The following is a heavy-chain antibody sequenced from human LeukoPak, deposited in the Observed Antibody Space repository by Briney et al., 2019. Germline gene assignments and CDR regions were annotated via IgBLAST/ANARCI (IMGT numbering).Heavy chain of an antibody. CDR1: GFAFRNSG. J-gene: IGHJ6*02. CDR2: ISFDETET. V-gene: IGHV3-30*03. Sequence: GGSLRLSCAASGFAFRNSGMHWVRQAPGKGLEWVAVISFDETETYYADFVRGRFTISRDNSKNTLYLQMNSLRGYDSAVYYCARPLSNGYFHDSGGYYPYGMDVWGQGTTVTVSS. D-gene: IGHD3-22*01. CDR3: ARPLSNGYFHDSGGYYPYGMDV.